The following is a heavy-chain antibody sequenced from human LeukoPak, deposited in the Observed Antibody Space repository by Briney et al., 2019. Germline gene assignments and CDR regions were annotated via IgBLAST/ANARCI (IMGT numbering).Heavy chain of an antibody. CDR2: IVPIFGTA. Sequence: SVKVSCKASGGTFSRYAISWVRQAPGQGLEWMGGIVPIFGTANYAQKFQGRVTITTDESTSTAYMELSSLRSEDTAVYYCARGDYGGNSGRYYYYYYMDVWGKGTTVTVSS. V-gene: IGHV1-69*05. J-gene: IGHJ6*03. CDR1: GGTFSRYA. D-gene: IGHD4-23*01. CDR3: ARGDYGGNSGRYYYYYYMDV.